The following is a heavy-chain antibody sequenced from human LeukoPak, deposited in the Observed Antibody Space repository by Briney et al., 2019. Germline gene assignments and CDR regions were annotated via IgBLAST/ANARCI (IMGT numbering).Heavy chain of an antibody. V-gene: IGHV5-51*01. CDR3: ARQGYNSTWDRYLAY. CDR2: IYPGDSDV. CDR1: GYSFSNYW. D-gene: IGHD6-13*01. J-gene: IGHJ4*02. Sequence: GESLKISCKGSGYSFSNYWIGWVRQMPGQGLEWMGIIYPGDSDVRYSPSFQGQVTISADKSISTAYLQWSSLQASDTAMYYCARQGYNSTWDRYLAYWGQGTQVTVSS.